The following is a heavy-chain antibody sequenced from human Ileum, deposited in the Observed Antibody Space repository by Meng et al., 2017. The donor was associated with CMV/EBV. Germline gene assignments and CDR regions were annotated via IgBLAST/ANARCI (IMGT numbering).Heavy chain of an antibody. D-gene: IGHD3-3*01. CDR1: GFTFSIYN. CDR2: ITSTSNYM. J-gene: IGHJ6*02. CDR3: ARTPYYDFWSGSPSPVDV. V-gene: IGHV3-21*01. Sequence: GESLKISCAASGFTFSIYNMNWVRQAPGKGLEWVSSITSTSNYMYYADSVKGRFTISRDNAKRSLYLQMSSLRAEDTAVYYCARTPYYDFWSGSPSPVDVWGQGTTVTVSS.